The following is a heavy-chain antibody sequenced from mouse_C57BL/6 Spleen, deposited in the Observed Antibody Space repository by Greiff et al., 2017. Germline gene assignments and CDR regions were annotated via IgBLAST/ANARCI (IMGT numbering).Heavy chain of an antibody. CDR1: GFTFSNYW. Sequence: DVKLVESGGGLVQPGGSMKLSCVASGFTFSNYWMNWVRQSPEQGLEWVAQIRLKSDNYATHYAESVKGRFTISRDDSKSGVYLQMSNIRAEDTGIYYCTHLGPCYFDYWGQGTTLTVSS. V-gene: IGHV6-3*01. J-gene: IGHJ2*01. CDR3: THLGPCYFDY. D-gene: IGHD4-1*01. CDR2: IRLKSDNYAT.